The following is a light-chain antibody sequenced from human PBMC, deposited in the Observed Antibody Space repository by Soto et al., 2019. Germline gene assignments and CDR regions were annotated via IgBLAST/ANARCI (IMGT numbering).Light chain of an antibody. CDR2: DAS. CDR3: QQYDNLPLT. Sequence: DIPMTQSPSSLSASVGDRVTITCQASQDIKNYLNWYQQKSGKAPKLLIYDASDLETVVPSRFSGSGSGTDFTFTINSLHPEDSAKYYGQQYDNLPLTVGGGTKGEIK. V-gene: IGKV1-33*01. CDR1: QDIKNY. J-gene: IGKJ4*01.